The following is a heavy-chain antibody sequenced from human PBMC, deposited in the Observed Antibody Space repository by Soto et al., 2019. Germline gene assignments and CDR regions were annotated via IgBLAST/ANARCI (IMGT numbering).Heavy chain of an antibody. Sequence: QVQLVESGGGVVQPGISLRLSCAASGFTFSSYGMHWVRQAPGKGLEWVSVIWFDGSKKYYGDSVKGRFTISRDKSKNTLYLQMNSLRAEDTAVYYCARGLYAYDYTWGNYLPSGMDVWGQGTTVTVS. CDR1: GFTFSSYG. J-gene: IGHJ6*02. CDR2: IWFDGSKK. D-gene: IGHD3-16*02. CDR3: ARGLYAYDYTWGNYLPSGMDV. V-gene: IGHV3-33*01.